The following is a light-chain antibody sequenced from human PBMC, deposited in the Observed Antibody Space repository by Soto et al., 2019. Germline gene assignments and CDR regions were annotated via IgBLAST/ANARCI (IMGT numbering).Light chain of an antibody. CDR1: SSDVGGYNY. CDR3: SSYTSSSTYV. J-gene: IGLJ1*01. Sequence: QSVLTEPASVSGSPGQSITISCTGTSSDVGGYNYVSWYQQHPGKAPKLMIYEVSNRPSGVSNRFSGSESGNKASLTISALQAEDEADYYCSSYTSSSTYVFGTVTKVTV. V-gene: IGLV2-14*01. CDR2: EVS.